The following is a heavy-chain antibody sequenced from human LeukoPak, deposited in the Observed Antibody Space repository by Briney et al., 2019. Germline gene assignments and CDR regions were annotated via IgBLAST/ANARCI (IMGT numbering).Heavy chain of an antibody. J-gene: IGHJ4*02. CDR3: ARSEVCSSTSCYVPDY. CDR2: IYYTGST. V-gene: IGHV4-59*01. Sequence: SETLSLTCTVSGGSISSYYWSWIRQPPGKGLEWIGYIYYTGSTNYNPSLKSRVTISVDTSKNQFSLRLRSVTAADTAVYYCARSEVCSSTSCYVPDYWGQGTLVTVSS. CDR1: GGSISSYY. D-gene: IGHD2-2*01.